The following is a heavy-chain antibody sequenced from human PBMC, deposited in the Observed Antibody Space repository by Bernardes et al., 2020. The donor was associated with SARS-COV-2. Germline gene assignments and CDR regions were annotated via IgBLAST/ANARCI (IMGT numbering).Heavy chain of an antibody. V-gene: IGHV3-23*01. D-gene: IGHD2-8*02. CDR1: GFTFSHAS. J-gene: IGHJ4*02. CDR3: GKDFVLGPSF. CDR2: IRVPGAVT. Sequence: GCALSRSCAASGFTFSHASMTWVRQAPGQGLAWVSSIRVPGAVTVYAESVKGRFTISRDDSKDTLYLQMSSLRAEDTAVYYCGKDFVLGPSFRGQGALVTVSS.